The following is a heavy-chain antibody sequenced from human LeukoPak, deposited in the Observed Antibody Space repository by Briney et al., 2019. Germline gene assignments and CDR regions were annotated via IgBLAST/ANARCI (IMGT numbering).Heavy chain of an antibody. CDR1: GYTFTSYA. CDR3: ARDSRQWLPGDWFDP. J-gene: IGHJ5*02. CDR2: INTNTGNP. D-gene: IGHD6-19*01. Sequence: ASVTVSFTASGYTFTSYAMNWVRQAPGQGLEWMGWINTNTGNPTYAQGFTGRFVFSLDTSVSTAYLQISSLKAEDTAVYYCARDSRQWLPGDWFDPWGQGTLVTVSS. V-gene: IGHV7-4-1*02.